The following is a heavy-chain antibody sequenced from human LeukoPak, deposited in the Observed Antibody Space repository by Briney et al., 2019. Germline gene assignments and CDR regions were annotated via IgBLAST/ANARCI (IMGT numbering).Heavy chain of an antibody. D-gene: IGHD1-20*01. V-gene: IGHV3-11*01. Sequence: GGSLRLSCAASGFTFSDYYMSWIRQAPGKGLEWVSYISSSGSTLYYADSVKGRISISRDNAKNSLYLQMNSLRAEDTAVYYCARRRYNWNAIDYWGRGTLVTVSS. CDR2: ISSSGSTL. CDR1: GFTFSDYY. CDR3: ARRRYNWNAIDY. J-gene: IGHJ4*02.